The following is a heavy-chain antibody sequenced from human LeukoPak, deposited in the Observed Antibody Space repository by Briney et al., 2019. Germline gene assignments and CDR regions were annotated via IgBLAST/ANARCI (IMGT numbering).Heavy chain of an antibody. CDR3: ARLYAIPSYYYYYYMDV. CDR1: GFTFSSYW. CDR2: IKQDGSEK. D-gene: IGHD2-8*01. J-gene: IGHJ6*03. Sequence: GWSLRLSCAASGFTFSSYWMSWVRQAPGKGLEWVANIKQDGSEKYYVDSVKGRFTISRDNAKNSLYLQMKSLRAEDTAVYYCARLYAIPSYYYYYYMDVWGKGTTVTVSS. V-gene: IGHV3-7*01.